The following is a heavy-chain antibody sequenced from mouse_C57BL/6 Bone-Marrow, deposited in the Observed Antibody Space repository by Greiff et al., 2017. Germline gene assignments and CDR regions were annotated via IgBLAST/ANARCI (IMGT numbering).Heavy chain of an antibody. D-gene: IGHD1-1*01. CDR2: INPYNGDT. CDR3: ARGAPYYGSLGPWYFDV. V-gene: IGHV1-20*01. CDR1: GYSFTGYF. J-gene: IGHJ1*03. Sequence: VQLQQSGPELVKPGDSVKISCKASGYSFTGYFMNWVMQSHGKSLEWIGRINPYNGDTFYNQKFKGKATLTVDKSSSTAHMELRSLTSEDSAVYYCARGAPYYGSLGPWYFDVWGTGTTVTVSS.